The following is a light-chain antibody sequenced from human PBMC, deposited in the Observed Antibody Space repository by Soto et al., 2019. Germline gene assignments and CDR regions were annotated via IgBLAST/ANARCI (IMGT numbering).Light chain of an antibody. CDR2: RVS. J-gene: IGKJ4*01. Sequence: GQPASISCRSSQSLVYSDGNTCLNWFQQRPGQSPRRLIYRVSNRATGVPDRFSGSGSGTDFTLTISRLEPEDFALYYCQQYGNSPLTFGGGTQV. CDR1: QSLVYSDGNTC. V-gene: IGKV2-30*01. CDR3: QQYGNSPLT.